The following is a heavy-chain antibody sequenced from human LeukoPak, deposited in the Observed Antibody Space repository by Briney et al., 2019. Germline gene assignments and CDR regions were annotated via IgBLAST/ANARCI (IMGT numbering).Heavy chain of an antibody. Sequence: SETLSLTCTVSGGSISNYYWTWLRQPPGKGLEWIGYIYYSGSTNYSPSLKSRVTISVDTSKNQFSLRLTSVTAADTAVYYCARGWGYFDYWGQGTLVTVSS. CDR2: IYYSGST. CDR3: ARGWGYFDY. V-gene: IGHV4-59*01. D-gene: IGHD7-27*01. CDR1: GGSISNYY. J-gene: IGHJ4*02.